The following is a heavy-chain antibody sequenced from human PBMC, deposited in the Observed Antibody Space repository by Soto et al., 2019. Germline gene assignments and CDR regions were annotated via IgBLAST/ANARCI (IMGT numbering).Heavy chain of an antibody. Sequence: SETLSLTCAVSGGSISSSNWWSWVRQPPGKGLEWIGYIYYSGTTYYNPSLKSRVTISVDTSKNQFSLKVSSVTAADTAVYYCARALIQLWPHYYYGMDVWGQGTTVTVSS. CDR2: IYYSGTT. V-gene: IGHV4-4*02. CDR3: ARALIQLWPHYYYGMDV. D-gene: IGHD5-18*01. CDR1: GGSISSSNW. J-gene: IGHJ6*02.